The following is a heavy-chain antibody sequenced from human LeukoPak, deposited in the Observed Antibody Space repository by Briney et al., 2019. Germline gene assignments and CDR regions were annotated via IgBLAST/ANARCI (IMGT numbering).Heavy chain of an antibody. CDR1: GGSINNYY. CDR3: ARDSSTVTTRHFDY. J-gene: IGHJ4*02. Sequence: SETLSLTCTVSGGSINNYYWTWIRQPPGKGLECIGYVYYTGSTYYNPSLKSRVTISLDSSKNQFSLQLNSVTAADKAAYYYARDSSTVTTRHFDYWGQGTLVTVSS. D-gene: IGHD4-17*01. CDR2: VYYTGST. V-gene: IGHV4-59*01.